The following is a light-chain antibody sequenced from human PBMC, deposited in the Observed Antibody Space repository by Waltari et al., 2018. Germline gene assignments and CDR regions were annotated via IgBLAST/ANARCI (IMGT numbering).Light chain of an antibody. CDR3: ASWDDSLNGRWV. Sequence: QSVLTQPPSASAAPGQRVTISCSGSHPNVGANVVNWYQQFPGTAPRLLLYRNDRRPSGVADRFSASKSGTSASLAISGLRPEDEADYYCASWDDSLNGRWVFGGGTKLTVL. V-gene: IGLV1-44*01. CDR1: HPNVGANV. CDR2: RND. J-gene: IGLJ2*01.